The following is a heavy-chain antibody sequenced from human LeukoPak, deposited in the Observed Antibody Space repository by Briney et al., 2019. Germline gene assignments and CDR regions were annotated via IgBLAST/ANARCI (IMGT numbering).Heavy chain of an antibody. V-gene: IGHV4-39*07. CDR3: ARDTMVRGVSY. J-gene: IGHJ4*02. CDR1: GGSISSTSYY. D-gene: IGHD3-10*01. Sequence: PSETLSLTCTVSGGSISSTSYYWGWIRQPPGKGLEWIGGIYYSGNTYYNPSLKSRVTISADTSKNQFSLKLSSVTAADTAVYYCARDTMVRGVSYWGQGTLVTVSS. CDR2: IYYSGNT.